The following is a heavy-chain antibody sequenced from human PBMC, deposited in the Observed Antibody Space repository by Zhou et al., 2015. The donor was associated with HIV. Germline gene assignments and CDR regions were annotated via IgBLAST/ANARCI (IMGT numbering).Heavy chain of an antibody. Sequence: QVQLVQSGTEVKKPGSSVKVSCKASGGIFSGSDISWVRQAPGQGLEWMGGIIPIFGTASYAQRFQGRVTITADKSTSTAYMDLSSLRSEDTAVYYCAREGWGSWYFDLWGRGTLVSVSS. V-gene: IGHV1-69*06. CDR3: AREGWGSWYFDL. CDR1: GGIFSGSD. J-gene: IGHJ2*01. CDR2: IIPIFGTA. D-gene: IGHD7-27*01.